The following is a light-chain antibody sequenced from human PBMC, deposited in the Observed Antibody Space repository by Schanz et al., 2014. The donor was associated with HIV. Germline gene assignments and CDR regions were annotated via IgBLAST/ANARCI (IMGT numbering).Light chain of an antibody. CDR3: APWDDSLNGWV. Sequence: QSVLTQPPSASGTPGQRVSISCSGSSSKIGSNYVQYYQQLPGTAPKLLIYRNNQRPSGVPDRFSGSKPGTSASLAISGLRSEDEADYYCAPWDDSLNGWVFGGGTKVTVL. CDR2: RNN. CDR1: SSKIGSNY. J-gene: IGLJ3*02. V-gene: IGLV1-47*01.